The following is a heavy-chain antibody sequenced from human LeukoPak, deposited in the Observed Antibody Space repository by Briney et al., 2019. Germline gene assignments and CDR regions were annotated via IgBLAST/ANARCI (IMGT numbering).Heavy chain of an antibody. CDR1: GYSISSGYY. V-gene: IGHV4-38-2*02. CDR3: AREKSSSVVITNAAFDI. CDR2: IYHSGST. D-gene: IGHD3-22*01. J-gene: IGHJ3*02. Sequence: SETLSLTCTVSGYSISSGYYWGWIRQPPGKGLEWIGSIYHSGSTYYNPSLKSRVTISVDTSKNQFSLKLSSVTAADTAVYYCAREKSSSVVITNAAFDIWGQGTMVTVSS.